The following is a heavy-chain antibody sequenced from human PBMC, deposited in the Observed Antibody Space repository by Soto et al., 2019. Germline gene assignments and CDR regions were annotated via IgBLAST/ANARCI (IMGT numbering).Heavy chain of an antibody. V-gene: IGHV3-13*01. Sequence: GGSLRLSCAPSNFAFSSYDLHRDRKATGKGLEWVSGIGTDGETYYPGSVKGRFTISRENAKNSLYLQMNSLRAGDTPVYYCARQYRGYDAFDIWGQGTMVTVSS. CDR2: IGTDGET. CDR3: ARQYRGYDAFDI. CDR1: NFAFSSYD. J-gene: IGHJ3*02. D-gene: IGHD5-12*01.